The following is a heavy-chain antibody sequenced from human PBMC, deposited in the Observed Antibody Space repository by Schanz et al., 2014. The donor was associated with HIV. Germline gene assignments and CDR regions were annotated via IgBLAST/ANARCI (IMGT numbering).Heavy chain of an antibody. CDR3: AKAGLFFGQLWLGFFDY. Sequence: QVQLVESGGGVVQPGKSLRLSCAASGFTFSTNDMHWVRQLPGKGLEWEAVISHNGNNDYYAESVKGRFTISRDNSKNTLDLQMNNLKPEDTAVYYCAKAGLFFGQLWLGFFDYWGQGAQVTVSS. J-gene: IGHJ4*02. CDR1: GFTFSTND. CDR2: ISHNGNND. V-gene: IGHV3-30*18. D-gene: IGHD3-10*01.